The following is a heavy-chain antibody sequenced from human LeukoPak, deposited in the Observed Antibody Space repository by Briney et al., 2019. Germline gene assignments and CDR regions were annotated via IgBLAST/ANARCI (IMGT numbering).Heavy chain of an antibody. CDR1: GYTFTSYG. Sequence: EASVKVSCKASGYTFTSYGISWVRQAPGQGLEWMGWTSAYNGNTNYAQKLQGRVTMTTDTSTSTAYMELRSLRSDDTAVYYCARDPRSSWYLGERFDPWGQGTLVTVSS. D-gene: IGHD6-13*01. V-gene: IGHV1-18*04. CDR2: TSAYNGNT. CDR3: ARDPRSSWYLGERFDP. J-gene: IGHJ5*02.